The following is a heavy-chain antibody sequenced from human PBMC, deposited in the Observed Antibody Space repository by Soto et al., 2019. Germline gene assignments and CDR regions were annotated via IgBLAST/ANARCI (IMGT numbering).Heavy chain of an antibody. V-gene: IGHV3-48*02. D-gene: IGHD2-2*01. CDR3: ASLGVVPAAHNWFDP. Sequence: GGSLRLSCAASGFTFSSYSMNWVRQAPGKGLEWVSYISSSSSTIYYADSVKGRFTISRDNAKNSLYLQMNSLRDEDTAVYYCASLGVVPAAHNWFDPWGQGTLVTVSS. J-gene: IGHJ5*02. CDR1: GFTFSSYS. CDR2: ISSSSSTI.